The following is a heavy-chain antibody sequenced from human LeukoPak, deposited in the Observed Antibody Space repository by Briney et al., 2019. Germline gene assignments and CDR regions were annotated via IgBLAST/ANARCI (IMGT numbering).Heavy chain of an antibody. CDR1: GGSFSGYY. CDR2: INHSGST. D-gene: IGHD2-15*01. CDR3: ARGRLDIVVVVAATRDYNWFDP. V-gene: IGHV4-34*01. Sequence: SETLSLTCAVYGGSFSGYYWSWIRQPPGKGLEWIGEINHSGSTNYNPSLKSRVTISVDTSKNQFSLKLSSVTAADTAVYYCARGRLDIVVVVAATRDYNWFDPWGQGTLVTVSS. J-gene: IGHJ5*02.